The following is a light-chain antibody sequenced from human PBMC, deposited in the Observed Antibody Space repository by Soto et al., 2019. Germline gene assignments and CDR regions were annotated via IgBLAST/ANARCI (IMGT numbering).Light chain of an antibody. CDR2: EVS. V-gene: IGLV2-14*01. CDR1: SSDVGGYNY. Sequence: QSALTQPASVSGSPGQSITVSCTGTSSDVGGYNYVSWYQQHPGKAPKLLIYEVSNRPSGVSNRFSGSKSGNTASLTISGLQAEDEADYYCSSYTSSITSVIFGGGTKVTVL. J-gene: IGLJ2*01. CDR3: SSYTSSITSVI.